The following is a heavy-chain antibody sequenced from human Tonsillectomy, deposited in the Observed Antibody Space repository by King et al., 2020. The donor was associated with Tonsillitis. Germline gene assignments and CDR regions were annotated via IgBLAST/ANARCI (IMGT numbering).Heavy chain of an antibody. CDR3: ARAPYGSGIIDWFDP. J-gene: IGHJ5*02. D-gene: IGHD3-10*01. CDR2: IDFTGSS. Sequence: QLQESGPGLVKPSETLSLTCTVSGGSISSYYWSWIRQPPGKELEWIGYIDFTGSSNYNPSLKSRVTISVDTSKNQFSLTLSSVTAADTAVYYCARAPYGSGIIDWFDPWGQGTLVTVSS. V-gene: IGHV4-59*01. CDR1: GGSISSYY.